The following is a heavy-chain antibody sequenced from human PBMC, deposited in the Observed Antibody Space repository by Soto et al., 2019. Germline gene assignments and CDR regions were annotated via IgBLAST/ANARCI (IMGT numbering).Heavy chain of an antibody. Sequence: EVQLVESGGGLVKPGGSLRLSCAASGFTFSNAWMSWVRQSPGKGLEWVGRIKSKTDGGTTDYAAPVKGRFTISRDDSKNTLYLQRNSLKTEDTAVYYCTTDPWNYGDTDYYYYGMDVWGQGTTVTVSS. CDR3: TTDPWNYGDTDYYYYGMDV. J-gene: IGHJ6*02. CDR1: GFTFSNAW. V-gene: IGHV3-15*01. CDR2: IKSKTDGGTT. D-gene: IGHD4-17*01.